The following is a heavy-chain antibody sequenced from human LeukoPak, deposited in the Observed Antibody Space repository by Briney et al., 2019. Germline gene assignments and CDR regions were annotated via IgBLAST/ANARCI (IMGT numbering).Heavy chain of an antibody. CDR1: GGSFSGYY. V-gene: IGHV4-34*01. Sequence: PSETLSLTCAVYGGSFSGYYWSWIRQPPGKGLEWIGEINHSGSTNYNPSLKSRVTILVDKSKNQFSLNLNSVTAADTAVYYCARTNYYYMDVWGKGTTVTVS. CDR2: INHSGST. CDR3: ARTNYYYMDV. J-gene: IGHJ6*03.